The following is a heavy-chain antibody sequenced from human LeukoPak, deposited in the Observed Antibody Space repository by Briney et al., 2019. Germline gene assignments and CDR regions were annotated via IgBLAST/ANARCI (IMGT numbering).Heavy chain of an antibody. D-gene: IGHD2-2*02. CDR3: ARGGVVPAAVQNWFDP. V-gene: IGHV1-18*01. J-gene: IGHJ5*02. CDR1: GYSFTNFG. Sequence: ASVKVYCKASGYSFTNFGVSWVRQAPGQGLEWMGWISAYNGNTYYAQKFQGRVTLTTDTSTTTAYMELRSLRSDDTAVYYCARGGVVPAAVQNWFDPWGQGTLVTVSS. CDR2: ISAYNGNT.